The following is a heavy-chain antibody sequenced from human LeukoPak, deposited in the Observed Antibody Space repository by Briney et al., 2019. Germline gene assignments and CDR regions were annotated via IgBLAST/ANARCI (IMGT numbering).Heavy chain of an antibody. V-gene: IGHV3-23*01. CDR2: ISGSGGST. D-gene: IGHD3-10*01. Sequence: PGGSLRLSCAASGFTFSSYEMNWVRQAPGKGLEWVSAISGSGGSTYYADSVKGRFTISRDNSKNTLYLQMNSLRAEDTAVYYCAKDIVRGDTMVRASRYYGMDVWGQGTTVTVSS. CDR3: AKDIVRGDTMVRASRYYGMDV. CDR1: GFTFSSYE. J-gene: IGHJ6*02.